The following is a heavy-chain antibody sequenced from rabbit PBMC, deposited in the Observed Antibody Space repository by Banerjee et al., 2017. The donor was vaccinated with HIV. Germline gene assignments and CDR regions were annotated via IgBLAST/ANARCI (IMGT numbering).Heavy chain of an antibody. J-gene: IGHJ4*01. V-gene: IGHV1S40*01. CDR2: IYTGDGDT. D-gene: IGHD7-1*01. CDR1: GFSFSSGYD. Sequence: QSLEESGGDLVKPGASLTLTCTASGFSFSSGYDMCWVRQAPGKGLEWIACIYTGDGDTYYASWAKGRFTISKTSSTTVDLKMTSLTAAGTATYFCARNHPGYAGYGYLYYFNLWGQGTLVTVS. CDR3: ARNHPGYAGYGYLYYFNL.